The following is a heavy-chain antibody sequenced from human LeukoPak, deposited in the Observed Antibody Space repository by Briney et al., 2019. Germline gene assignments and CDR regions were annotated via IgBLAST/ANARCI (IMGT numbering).Heavy chain of an antibody. V-gene: IGHV3-23*01. CDR3: ATHPSRYYYDSSGYAKY. Sequence: GGSLRLSCAASGFTFSSYEMNWVRQAPGKGLKWVSTISSGDSTYYADSVKGRFTISRDNSKKTLYLQMNSLRAEDTAVYYCATHPSRYYYDSSGYAKYWGQGTLVTVSS. CDR2: ISSGDST. D-gene: IGHD3-22*01. CDR1: GFTFSSYE. J-gene: IGHJ4*02.